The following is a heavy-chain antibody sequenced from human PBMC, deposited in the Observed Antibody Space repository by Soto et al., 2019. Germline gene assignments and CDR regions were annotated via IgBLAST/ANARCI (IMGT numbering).Heavy chain of an antibody. V-gene: IGHV4-4*07. D-gene: IGHD6-25*01. CDR2: IYTSGTT. CDR1: GGSIRSYY. CDR3: AREGSSGFGMDV. J-gene: IGHJ6*02. Sequence: LSETLSLTCTVSGGSIRSYYWSWIRQPAGKALEWIGRIYTSGTTNYNPSLKSRVTILLDTSKNQFSLDLSSVTDADTAVYYCAREGSSGFGMDVWGQGTTVTVSS.